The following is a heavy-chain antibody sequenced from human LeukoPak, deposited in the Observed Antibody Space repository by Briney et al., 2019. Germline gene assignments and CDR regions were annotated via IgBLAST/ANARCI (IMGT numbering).Heavy chain of an antibody. Sequence: GESLKISCKGSGYSFTSYWIGWVRQMPGKGLEWMGIIHPGDSDTRYSPSFQGQVTISADKSISTAYLQWSSLKASDTAMYYCASPQRYCSGGSCYSRGTAAFDIWGQGTMVTVSS. V-gene: IGHV5-51*01. D-gene: IGHD2-15*01. CDR2: IHPGDSDT. CDR1: GYSFTSYW. J-gene: IGHJ3*02. CDR3: ASPQRYCSGGSCYSRGTAAFDI.